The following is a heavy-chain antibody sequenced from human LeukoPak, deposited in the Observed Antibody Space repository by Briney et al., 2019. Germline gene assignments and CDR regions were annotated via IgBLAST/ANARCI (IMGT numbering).Heavy chain of an antibody. V-gene: IGHV4-38-2*02. Sequence: SETLSLTCTVSGYSISSGYYWGWIRQPPGKGLEWIGSIYHSGSTYYNPSLKSRVTISVDTSKKQFSLKLRSVTAADTAVYYCAREGYSGSDFDSWGQGTLVTVSS. CDR1: GYSISSGYY. D-gene: IGHD2-21*01. CDR2: IYHSGST. CDR3: AREGYSGSDFDS. J-gene: IGHJ4*02.